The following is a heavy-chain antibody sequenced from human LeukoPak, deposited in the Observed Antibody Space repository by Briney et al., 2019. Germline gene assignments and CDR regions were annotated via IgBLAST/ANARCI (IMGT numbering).Heavy chain of an antibody. V-gene: IGHV1-46*01. D-gene: IGHD1-26*01. CDR2: INPSGGST. CDR3: AIIGTDGSDPDY. CDR1: RYTFTSYY. Sequence: ASVKVSCKASRYTFTSYYMHWVRQAPGQGLEWMGIINPSGGSTSYAQKFQGRVTMTRDMSTSTVYMELSSLRSEDTAAYYCAIIGTDGSDPDYWGQGTLVTVSS. J-gene: IGHJ4*02.